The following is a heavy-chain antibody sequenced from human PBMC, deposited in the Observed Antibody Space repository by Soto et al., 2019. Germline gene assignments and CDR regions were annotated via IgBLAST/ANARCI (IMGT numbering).Heavy chain of an antibody. CDR3: ARQEYYYDSSGYQPIAFDY. Sequence: SETLSLTCTVSGVSIFSYSWSWIRQPPGKGLEWIGYIYYSGSTNYNPSLKSRVTISVDTSKNQFSLKLSSVTAADTAVYYCARQEYYYDSSGYQPIAFDYWGQGTLVTVSS. V-gene: IGHV4-59*08. D-gene: IGHD3-22*01. J-gene: IGHJ4*02. CDR2: IYYSGST. CDR1: GVSIFSYS.